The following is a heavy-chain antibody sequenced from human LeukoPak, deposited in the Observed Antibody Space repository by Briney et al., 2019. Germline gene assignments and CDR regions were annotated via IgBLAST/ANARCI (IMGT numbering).Heavy chain of an antibody. J-gene: IGHJ4*02. Sequence: GGSLRLSCAASGFTFDDYAMHWVRQAPGEGLEWVSGISWNSGSIGYADSVKGRFTISRDNAKNSLYLQMNSLRAEDTALYYCAKTSSGYYYEPYYFDYWGQGTLVTVSS. D-gene: IGHD3-22*01. CDR3: AKTSSGYYYEPYYFDY. V-gene: IGHV3-9*01. CDR2: ISWNSGSI. CDR1: GFTFDDYA.